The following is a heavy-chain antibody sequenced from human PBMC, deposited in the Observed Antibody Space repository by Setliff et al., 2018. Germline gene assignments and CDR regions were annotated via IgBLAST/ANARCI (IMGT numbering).Heavy chain of an antibody. CDR1: GYTFTSFG. V-gene: IGHV1-18*01. Sequence: ASVKVSCKASGYTFTSFGISWVRRAPGQGLEWIGWISPNNGDIKYAQKLQDRVTMTIDTSTRTAYVEVRSLRSDDTAVYFCARDRFYNSWSGTSITAPHDAFDIWGQGTMVTVSS. J-gene: IGHJ3*02. CDR2: ISPNNGDI. CDR3: ARDRFYNSWSGTSITAPHDAFDI. D-gene: IGHD3-3*01.